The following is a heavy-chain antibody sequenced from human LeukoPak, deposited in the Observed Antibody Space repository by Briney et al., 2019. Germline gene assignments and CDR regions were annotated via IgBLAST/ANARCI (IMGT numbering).Heavy chain of an antibody. CDR2: IKQDGSEK. Sequence: GGSLRLSCAASGFTFSSYWMSWVRRAPGKGLEWVANIKQDGSEKYYADSVKGRFTISRDNAKNSLYLQMNSLRAEDTAVYYCARPHCSGGSCYDTGFDYWGQGTLVTVSS. CDR1: GFTFSSYW. CDR3: ARPHCSGGSCYDTGFDY. V-gene: IGHV3-7*01. D-gene: IGHD2-15*01. J-gene: IGHJ4*02.